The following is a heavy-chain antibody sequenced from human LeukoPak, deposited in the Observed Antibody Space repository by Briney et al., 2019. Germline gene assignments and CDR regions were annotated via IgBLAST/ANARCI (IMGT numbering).Heavy chain of an antibody. J-gene: IGHJ3*02. D-gene: IGHD3-16*02. Sequence: PGGSQRLSCAASGFTSSNYWMSWVRQAPGKGLEWVSSISSSSSYIYYADSVKGRFTISRDNAKNSLYLQMNSLRAEDTAVYYCARDRSKITFGGVIVAEAFDIWGQGTMVTVSS. V-gene: IGHV3-21*01. CDR3: ARDRSKITFGGVIVAEAFDI. CDR1: GFTSSNYW. CDR2: ISSSSSYI.